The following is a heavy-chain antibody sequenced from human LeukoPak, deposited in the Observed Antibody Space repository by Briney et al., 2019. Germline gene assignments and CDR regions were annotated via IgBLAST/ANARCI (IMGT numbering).Heavy chain of an antibody. J-gene: IGHJ4*02. D-gene: IGHD6-6*01. CDR2: ISTGDSNI. CDR3: ARRRGSSSLDY. Sequence: GESLKISCKGSGYNFANYWIGGVRQMHEKGLEWMGIISTGDSNITYSPSFQGQVTISADKSISTAYLQWSSLKASDTAIYYCARRRGSSSLDYWGQGTLVAVSS. V-gene: IGHV5-51*01. CDR1: GYNFANYW.